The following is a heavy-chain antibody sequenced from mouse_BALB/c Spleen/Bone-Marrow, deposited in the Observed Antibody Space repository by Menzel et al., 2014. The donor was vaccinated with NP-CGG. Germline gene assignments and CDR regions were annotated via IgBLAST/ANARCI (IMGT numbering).Heavy chain of an antibody. Sequence: VKLMESGPGLVAPSQSLAITCTVSGFSLTGYGVNWVRQPPGKGLEWLGEIWGDGSTDYNSALKSRLSISKDNSKSXVFLKMNSLQTDDTARYYCARDYGTGAMDYWGQGTSVTLSS. D-gene: IGHD1-1*01. V-gene: IGHV2-6-7*01. J-gene: IGHJ4*01. CDR1: GFSLTGYG. CDR2: IWGDGST. CDR3: ARDYGTGAMDY.